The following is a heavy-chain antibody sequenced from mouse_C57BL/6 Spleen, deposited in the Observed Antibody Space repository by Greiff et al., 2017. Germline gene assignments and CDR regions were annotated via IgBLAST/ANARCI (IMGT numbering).Heavy chain of an antibody. CDR2: ISDGGSYT. CDR1: GFTFSSYA. D-gene: IGHD2-5*01. CDR3: ARDLSNWGMDY. J-gene: IGHJ4*01. Sequence: EVQLVESGGGLVKPGGSLKLSCAASGFTFSSYAMSWVRQTPEKRLEWVATISDGGSYTYYPDNVKGRFTISRDNAKNNLYLQMSHLKSEDTAMYYCARDLSNWGMDYWGQGTSVTVSS. V-gene: IGHV5-4*01.